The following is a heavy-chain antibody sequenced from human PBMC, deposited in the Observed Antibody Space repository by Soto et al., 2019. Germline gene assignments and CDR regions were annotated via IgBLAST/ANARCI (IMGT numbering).Heavy chain of an antibody. J-gene: IGHJ2*01. D-gene: IGHD4-17*01. CDR2: ISGSGGST. CDR3: AKRTVGWYFDL. Sequence: EVQLLESGGGLVQPGGSLRLSCAASGFTFSSYAMNWVRQAPGKGLEWVSVISGSGGSTYYADAVKGGFTISRDNSKYTLYLQMNSLRAEDTAVYYCAKRTVGWYFDLWGRGTLVTVSS. CDR1: GFTFSSYA. V-gene: IGHV3-23*01.